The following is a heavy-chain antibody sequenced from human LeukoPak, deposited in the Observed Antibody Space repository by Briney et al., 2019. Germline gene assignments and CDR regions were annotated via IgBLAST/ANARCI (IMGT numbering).Heavy chain of an antibody. V-gene: IGHV3-30*03. CDR1: GFTFSSYG. J-gene: IGHJ4*02. CDR2: LSYDGNYK. Sequence: PGGSLRLSCAASGFTFSSYGMLWVRQAPGKGLEWVAVLSYDGNYKYYADSVKGRFAISRDNSENTLYLQMNSLRAEDTAVYYCARYAEYAVSTPCYWGQGTLVTVSA. D-gene: IGHD2-8*01. CDR3: ARYAEYAVSTPCY.